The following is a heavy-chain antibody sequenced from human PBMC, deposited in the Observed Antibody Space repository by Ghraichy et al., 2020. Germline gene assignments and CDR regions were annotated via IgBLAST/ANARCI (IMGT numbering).Heavy chain of an antibody. CDR2: ISNSGANT. D-gene: IGHD3-10*01. V-gene: IGHV3-23*01. J-gene: IGHJ6*02. Sequence: GGSLRLSCAVSGFTFSNYAMSWVRQAPGKGLEWVSTISNSGANTYSADSVKGRFTISRDNTRNTSYLQMNTLRAEDTAIYYCAKVLQVRREHHSYYYGLDAWGQGTTV. CDR1: GFTFSNYA. CDR3: AKVLQVRREHHSYYYGLDA.